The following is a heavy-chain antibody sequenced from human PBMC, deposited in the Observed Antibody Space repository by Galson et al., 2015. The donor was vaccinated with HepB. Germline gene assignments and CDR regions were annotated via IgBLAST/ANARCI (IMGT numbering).Heavy chain of an antibody. J-gene: IGHJ6*02. Sequence: SLRLSCAASGFTFSSYGMHWVRQAPGKGLEWVAVIWYDGSNKYYADSVKGRFTISRDNSKNTLYLQMNSLRAEDTAVYYCARDPEQWLVFIYYGMDVWGQGTTVTVSS. CDR2: IWYDGSNK. CDR3: ARDPEQWLVFIYYGMDV. D-gene: IGHD6-19*01. V-gene: IGHV3-33*08. CDR1: GFTFSSYG.